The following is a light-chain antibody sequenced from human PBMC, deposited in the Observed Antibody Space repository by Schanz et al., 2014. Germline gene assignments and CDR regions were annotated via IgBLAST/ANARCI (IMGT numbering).Light chain of an antibody. CDR1: SSNIGSNY. J-gene: IGLJ1*01. CDR2: RNN. CDR3: AAWDNSLNGYV. V-gene: IGLV1-47*01. Sequence: QSVLTQPPSASGTPGQRVTIFCSGSSSNIGSNYVYWYQQLPGTAPKLLIYRNNQRPSGVPDRFSGSKSGTSASLAISGLRSEDESDYYCAAWDNSLNGYVFGTGTKLTVL.